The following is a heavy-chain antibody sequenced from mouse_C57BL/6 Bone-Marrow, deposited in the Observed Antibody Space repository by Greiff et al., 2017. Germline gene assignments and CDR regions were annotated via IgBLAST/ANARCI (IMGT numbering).Heavy chain of an antibody. J-gene: IGHJ3*01. CDR1: GFNIKDDY. CDR2: IDPENGDT. D-gene: IGHD1-1*01. V-gene: IGHV14-4*01. CDR3: TTVTTVVAKGFAY. Sequence: EVQLQQSGAELVRPGASVKLSCTASGFNIKDDYMHWVKQRPEQGLEWIGWIDPENGDTEYASKFQGKATITADKSSNTAYLQLSSLTSEDTAVYYCTTVTTVVAKGFAYWGQGTLVTVSA.